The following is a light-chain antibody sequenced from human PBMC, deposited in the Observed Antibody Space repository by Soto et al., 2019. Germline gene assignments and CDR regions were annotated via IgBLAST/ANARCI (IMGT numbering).Light chain of an antibody. CDR3: CSYAASSTLL. CDR1: SSDFGSYNL. CDR2: EVT. V-gene: IGLV2-23*02. J-gene: IGLJ2*01. Sequence: QSALTQPASVSGSPGQSITISCTGTSSDFGSYNLVSWYQQHPGKAPKLMIYEVTKRPSGVSYRFSGSRSGNTASLTISGLQAEDEADYYCCSYAASSTLLFGGGTKVTVL.